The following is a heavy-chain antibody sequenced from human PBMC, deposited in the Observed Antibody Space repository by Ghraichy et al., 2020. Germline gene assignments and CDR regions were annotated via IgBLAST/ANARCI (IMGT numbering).Heavy chain of an antibody. CDR2: TCHHGTT. Sequence: SETLSLTCTVPGYSISSDCYWARLRSRPVNRPRLPGSTCHHGTTYYNPSLKSRVTISVDTSKNLFSLKLSSVTAADTAVYYCARDRGSSSWWGEFDYWGQGTLVTVSA. J-gene: IGHJ4*02. CDR3: ARDRGSSSWWGEFDY. V-gene: IGHV4-38-2*02. CDR1: GYSISSDCY. D-gene: IGHD6-13*01.